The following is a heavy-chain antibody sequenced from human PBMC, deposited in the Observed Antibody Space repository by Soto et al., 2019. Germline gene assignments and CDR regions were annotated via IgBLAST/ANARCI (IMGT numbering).Heavy chain of an antibody. V-gene: IGHV1-3*01. CDR1: GYSLTSYS. CDR2: VNAGKGDT. Sequence: QVQLVQSGAEVKKPGASVKLSCKASGYSLTSYSMHWVRQAPGQGLEWMGYVNAGKGDTKYSQRFQGRVSITRDTYASTVYMELSSLRSEDTAVYYCARDMRARPSNWFDPWGQGTQVTVSS. D-gene: IGHD3-16*01. CDR3: ARDMRARPSNWFDP. J-gene: IGHJ5*02.